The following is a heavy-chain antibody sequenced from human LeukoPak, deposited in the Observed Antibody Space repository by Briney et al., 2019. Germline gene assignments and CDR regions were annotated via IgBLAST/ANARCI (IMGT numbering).Heavy chain of an antibody. CDR3: ARDYGPPDY. CDR1: GFTFSSYS. D-gene: IGHD4-17*01. V-gene: IGHV3-48*01. J-gene: IGHJ4*02. Sequence: GGSLRLSCAASGFTFSSYSMNWVRQAPGKGLEWVSYISSGSSTIYYADSVKGRFTISRDNAKNSLFLQMNSLRAEDTAVYYCARDYGPPDYWGQGTLVTVSS. CDR2: ISSGSSTI.